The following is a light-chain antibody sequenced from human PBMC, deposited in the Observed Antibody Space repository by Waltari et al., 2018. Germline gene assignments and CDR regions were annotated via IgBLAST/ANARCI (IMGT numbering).Light chain of an antibody. CDR2: EIS. CDR3: MQTKQFPWT. Sequence: DIVMTQTPVSLSVTPGQSASISCKFSQSLLYTDGKTYSYWYLQKAGQPPQLLIYEISKRFSGVPDRFSGSGSGTDFTLKISRVEAEDVGVYYCMQTKQFPWTLGQGTKVEVK. V-gene: IGKV2D-29*01. CDR1: QSLLYTDGKTY. J-gene: IGKJ1*01.